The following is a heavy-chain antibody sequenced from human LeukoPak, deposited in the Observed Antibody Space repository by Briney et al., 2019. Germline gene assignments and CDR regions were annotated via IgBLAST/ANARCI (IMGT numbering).Heavy chain of an antibody. J-gene: IGHJ4*02. D-gene: IGHD6-19*01. Sequence: GGPLRLSCAASGFTVSSNYMSWVRQAPGKGLEWVSVIYSGGSTYYADSVKGRSTISRQNSKNTLYLQMNSLRAEDTAVYYCARVKTSGWYHYWGQGTLVTVSS. CDR1: GFTVSSNY. V-gene: IGHV3-53*04. CDR2: IYSGGST. CDR3: ARVKTSGWYHY.